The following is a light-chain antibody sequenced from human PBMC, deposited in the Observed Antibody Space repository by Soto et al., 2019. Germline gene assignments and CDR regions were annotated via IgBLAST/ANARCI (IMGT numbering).Light chain of an antibody. CDR1: SRDVGGYNY. J-gene: IGLJ1*01. Sequence: QYVLTQHPSLSGSPRQTITISCTGTSRDVGGYNYVSWYQQHPGKAPKLMIYEVSNRPSGVSNRFSGSKSGNTASLTISGLQAEDEADYYCTSYTSSITYVFGTGTKVAV. CDR3: TSYTSSITYV. CDR2: EVS. V-gene: IGLV2-14*01.